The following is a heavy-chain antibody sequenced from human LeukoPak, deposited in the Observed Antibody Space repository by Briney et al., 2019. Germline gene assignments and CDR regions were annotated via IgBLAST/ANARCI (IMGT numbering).Heavy chain of an antibody. CDR1: GFTFSSYA. V-gene: IGHV3-23*01. J-gene: IGHJ4*02. D-gene: IGHD2-15*01. CDR2: ISGSGGST. CDR3: AKSRGSGTGSYFDY. Sequence: GGSLRLSCAASGFTFSSYAMSWVRQAPGKGLEWVSGISGSGGSTYYADSVKGRFTISRDNSKNTLYLQMNSLRAEDTAVYYCAKSRGSGTGSYFDYWGQGTLVTVSS.